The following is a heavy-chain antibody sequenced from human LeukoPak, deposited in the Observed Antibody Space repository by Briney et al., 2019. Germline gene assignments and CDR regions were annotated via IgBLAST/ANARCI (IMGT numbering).Heavy chain of an antibody. Sequence: SETLSLTCTVSGGSVSSGTFDWSWIRQPPGKGLEWIGYISDSVTTKYGPSLKTRVTISVDTSKNQFSLKLRSVTAADRAVYYCAARGQGSSLSYFVYWGQGTLVTVSS. D-gene: IGHD3-10*01. J-gene: IGHJ4*02. CDR1: GGSVSSGTFD. CDR3: AARGQGSSLSYFVY. CDR2: ISDSVTT. V-gene: IGHV4-61*01.